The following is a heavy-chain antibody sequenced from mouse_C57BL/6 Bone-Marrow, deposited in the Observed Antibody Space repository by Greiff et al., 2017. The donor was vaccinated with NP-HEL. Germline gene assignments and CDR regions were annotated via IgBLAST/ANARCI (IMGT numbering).Heavy chain of an antibody. V-gene: IGHV1-50*01. CDR2: IDPSDSYT. CDR1: GYTFTSYW. Sequence: VQLQQPGAELVKPGASVKLSCKASGYTFTSYWTQWVKQRPGQGLEWIGEIDPSDSYTNYNQKFKGKATLTVDTSSSTAYMQLSSLTSEDSAVYYCARGIYYGSSPHYWGQGTTLTVSS. CDR3: ARGIYYGSSPHY. J-gene: IGHJ2*01. D-gene: IGHD1-1*01.